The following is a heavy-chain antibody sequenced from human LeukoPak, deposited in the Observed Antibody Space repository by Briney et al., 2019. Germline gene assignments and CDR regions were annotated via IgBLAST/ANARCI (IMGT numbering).Heavy chain of an antibody. J-gene: IGHJ4*02. CDR1: GGTFSSYA. CDR2: IIPIFGTA. CDR3: AREKDSSSWSPPYFDY. V-gene: IGHV1-69*06. D-gene: IGHD6-13*01. Sequence: GASVKVSCKASGGTFSSYAISWVRQAPGQGLEWMGGIIPIFGTANYAQKFQGRVTITADKSTSTAYMELSSLRSEDTAVYYCAREKDSSSWSPPYFDYWGQGTLVTVSS.